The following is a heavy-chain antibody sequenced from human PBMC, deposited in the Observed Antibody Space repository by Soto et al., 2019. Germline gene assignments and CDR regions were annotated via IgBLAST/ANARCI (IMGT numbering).Heavy chain of an antibody. D-gene: IGHD3-10*01. Sequence: QVQLVQSGAEVKKPGSSVKVSCKASGGTFSSYAISWVRQAPGQGLAWMGGIIPIFGTANYAQKFQGRVTITADESTSTADMELSRLRSEDTAVYYCAREPYYGSGRTTFDIWGQGTMVTVSS. V-gene: IGHV1-69*01. CDR3: AREPYYGSGRTTFDI. CDR1: GGTFSSYA. J-gene: IGHJ3*02. CDR2: IIPIFGTA.